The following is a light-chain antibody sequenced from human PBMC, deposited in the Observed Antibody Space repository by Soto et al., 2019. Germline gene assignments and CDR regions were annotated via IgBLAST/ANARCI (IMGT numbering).Light chain of an antibody. V-gene: IGLV2-8*01. Sequence: QSALPQPPSTSGSPGQSVTISCTGTSSDVGGYNYVSWYQQYPGKAPKLMIYEVSKRPSGVPDRFSGSKSGKTASLTVSGLQPEDEADYYCTSYAGSNIWVFGGGTKLTVL. CDR1: SSDVGGYNY. J-gene: IGLJ3*02. CDR3: TSYAGSNIWV. CDR2: EVS.